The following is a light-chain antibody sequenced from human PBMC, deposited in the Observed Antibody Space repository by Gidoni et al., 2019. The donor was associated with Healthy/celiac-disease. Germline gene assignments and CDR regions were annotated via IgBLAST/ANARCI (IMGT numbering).Light chain of an antibody. J-gene: IGKJ4*01. CDR2: WAS. CDR3: QQYYSTPLT. Sequence: DIRMTQSPDSLAVSLGERATINCKSSQSVLYSSNNKNYLAWYQQKPGQPPKLLIDWASTRESGVPDRFSGSGSGTDFTLTISSLQAEDVAVYYCQQYYSTPLTFGGGTKVEIK. CDR1: QSVLYSSNNKNY. V-gene: IGKV4-1*01.